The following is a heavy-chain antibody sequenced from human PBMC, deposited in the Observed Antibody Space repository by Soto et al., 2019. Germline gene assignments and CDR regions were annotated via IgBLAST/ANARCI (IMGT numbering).Heavy chain of an antibody. V-gene: IGHV3-30-3*01. CDR3: ARAGFNYYFDY. J-gene: IGHJ4*02. Sequence: QVQVVESGGGVVQPGRSLRLSCAASGFTFSNYAMHWVRQAPGKGLEWVAVISYDGSNKYYADSVKGRLTISRENSKNTVYLQLTSLRAEDTAVYFWARAGFNYYFDYWGLGTLVTVSS. CDR2: ISYDGSNK. CDR1: GFTFSNYA.